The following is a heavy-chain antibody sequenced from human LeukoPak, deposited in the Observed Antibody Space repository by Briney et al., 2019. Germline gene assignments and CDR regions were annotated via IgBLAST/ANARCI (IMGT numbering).Heavy chain of an antibody. CDR1: GGTFSSYA. CDR2: IIPIFGTA. J-gene: IGHJ4*02. CDR3: ARGDGPGYYDILTGYRTFDY. V-gene: IGHV1-69*13. Sequence: SVKVSCKASGGTFSSYAISWVRQAPGQGLEWMGGIIPIFGTANYAQKFQGRVTITADESTSTAYMELSSLRSEDTAVYYCARGDGPGYYDILTGYRTFDYWGQGTLVTVSS. D-gene: IGHD3-9*01.